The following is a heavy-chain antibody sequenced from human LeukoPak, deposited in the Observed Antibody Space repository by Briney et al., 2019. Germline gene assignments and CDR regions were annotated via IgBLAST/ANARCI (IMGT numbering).Heavy chain of an antibody. CDR3: AREVGYQLLKYYNGLDV. CDR1: GYTFTTYA. Sequence: GASVKVSCKASGYTFTTYAMNWVRQAPGQGLEWMGWINTNTGNPTYARGFTGRFVFSLDTSVSTAYLQISSLKAEDTAVYYCAREVGYQLLKYYNGLDVWGQGTTVTVSS. D-gene: IGHD2-2*01. V-gene: IGHV7-4-1*02. J-gene: IGHJ6*02. CDR2: INTNTGNP.